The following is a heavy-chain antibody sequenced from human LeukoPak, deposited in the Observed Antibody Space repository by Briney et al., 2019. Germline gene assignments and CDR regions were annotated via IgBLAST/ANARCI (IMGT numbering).Heavy chain of an antibody. CDR1: GYTLTELS. D-gene: IGHD2-2*01. J-gene: IGHJ5*02. Sequence: ASVKVSCKVSGYTLTELSMHWVRQAPGKGLEWMGGFDPEDGETIYAQKFQGRVTMTEDTSTDTAYMELSSLRSEDTAVYYCATGGPLVVVPAAITFRGRYWFDPWGQGTLVTVSS. CDR3: ATGGPLVVVPAAITFRGRYWFDP. CDR2: FDPEDGET. V-gene: IGHV1-24*01.